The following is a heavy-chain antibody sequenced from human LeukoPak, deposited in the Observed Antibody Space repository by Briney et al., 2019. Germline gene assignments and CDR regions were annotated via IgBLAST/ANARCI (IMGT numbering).Heavy chain of an antibody. Sequence: GGSLRLSCAASGFTFSGYAMSWVRQAPGKGLEWVSAIGSGGTTYYADSVKGRFTISRDNSKNTLFLQMNSLRAEDTAIYYFAKDLSYNYGATKDYWGQGTLVTVSS. CDR3: AKDLSYNYGATKDY. J-gene: IGHJ4*02. CDR2: IGSGGTT. V-gene: IGHV3-23*01. D-gene: IGHD1-1*01. CDR1: GFTFSGYA.